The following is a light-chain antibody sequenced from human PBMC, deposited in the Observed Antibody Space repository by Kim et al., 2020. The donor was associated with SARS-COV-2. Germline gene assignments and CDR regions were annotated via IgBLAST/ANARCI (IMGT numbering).Light chain of an antibody. J-gene: IGKJ1*01. CDR1: QSVSSN. V-gene: IGKV3-15*01. CDR3: QQYNNLPPST. Sequence: EIVMTQSPATLSVSPGERATLSCRASQSVSSNFAWYQQKPGQAPRLLIYGASTRATGIPARCSGSGSGTEFTLTISSLQFEDFAVYYCQQYNNLPPSTFVQGTKV. CDR2: GAS.